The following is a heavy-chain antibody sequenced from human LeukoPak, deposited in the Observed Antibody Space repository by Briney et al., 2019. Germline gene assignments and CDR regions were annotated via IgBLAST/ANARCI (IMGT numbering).Heavy chain of an antibody. CDR3: ATSGGVGVSDAFDI. J-gene: IGHJ3*02. CDR2: IIPIFGTA. V-gene: IGHV1-69*06. Sequence: GASVKVSCKASGGTFSSYAISWVRQAPGQGLEWMGGIIPIFGTANYAQKFQGRVTITADKSTSTAYMELSSLRSEDTAVYYCATSGGVGVSDAFDIWGQGTMVTVSS. D-gene: IGHD1-26*01. CDR1: GGTFSSYA.